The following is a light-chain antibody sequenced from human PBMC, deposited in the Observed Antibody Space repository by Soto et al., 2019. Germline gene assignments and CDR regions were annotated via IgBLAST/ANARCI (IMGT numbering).Light chain of an antibody. CDR2: GNS. CDR3: QSYDSSLSVYV. CDR1: SSNIGAGYD. V-gene: IGLV1-40*01. J-gene: IGLJ1*01. Sequence: QSVLTQPPSVSGAPGQRVTISCTGSSSNIGAGYDLHWYQQLQGTAPKLLIYGNSNRPSGVPDRFSGSKSGPSASLAITGLQAEDEADYYCQSYDSSLSVYVFGTGTKLTVL.